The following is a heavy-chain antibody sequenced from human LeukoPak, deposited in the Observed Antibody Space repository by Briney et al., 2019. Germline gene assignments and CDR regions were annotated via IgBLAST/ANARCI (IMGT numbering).Heavy chain of an antibody. CDR2: IRYDGSKA. D-gene: IGHD3-22*01. Sequence: AGGSLRLSCTASGFSFSSYGMLWVRQAPGKGLEWVTFIRYDGSKAYYAEFVKGRFTISRDNSKNTVYLHLNNLRAEDTAVYYCAKDGAFYYDSTGFYVGLWDSWGQGTLVTVSS. J-gene: IGHJ5*01. CDR1: GFSFSSYG. CDR3: AKDGAFYYDSTGFYVGLWDS. V-gene: IGHV3-30*02.